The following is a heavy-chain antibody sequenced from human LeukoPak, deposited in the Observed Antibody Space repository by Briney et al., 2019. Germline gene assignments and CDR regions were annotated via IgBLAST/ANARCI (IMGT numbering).Heavy chain of an antibody. CDR2: ISGYNGNT. CDR1: GYTFTGFY. CDR3: ARGFPSRRNYDSSGYYSYYFDY. V-gene: IGHV1-18*04. Sequence: ASVKVSCKASGYTFTGFYMHWVRQAPGQGLEWMGWISGYNGNTKHAQKVQGRVTMTTDTSTTTAYTELRSLRSDDTAVYYCARGFPSRRNYDSSGYYSYYFDYWGQGTLVTVSS. D-gene: IGHD3-22*01. J-gene: IGHJ4*02.